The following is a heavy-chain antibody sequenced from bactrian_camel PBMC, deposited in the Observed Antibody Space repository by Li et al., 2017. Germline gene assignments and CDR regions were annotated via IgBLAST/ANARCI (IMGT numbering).Heavy chain of an antibody. V-gene: IGHV3S53*01. CDR1: GETFKLNC. CDR3: AADLDFRAKATAATLTTLSRTVNY. CDR2: IDSDDTT. D-gene: IGHD4*01. J-gene: IGHJ4*01. Sequence: QLVESGGGSVQAGESLRLSCAASGETFKLNCMGWIRQAPGGRDPEGVAVIDSDDTTSYADSVKGRFTISKDRAKNTLYLQMNSLKPEDTAVYYCAADLDFRAKATAATLTTLSRTVNYRGQGTQVTVS.